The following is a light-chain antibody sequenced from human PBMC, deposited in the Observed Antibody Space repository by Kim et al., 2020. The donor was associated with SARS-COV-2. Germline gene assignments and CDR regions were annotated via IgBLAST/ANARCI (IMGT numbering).Light chain of an antibody. Sequence: TLSWSRVKMASLSCTASQSVSTYLAWYQQKSRQAPRLLISDASNRAAGIPARCSGSGSVTDFTLTITSPEPEDIAVYYCQQRCRTFGGGTKVDIK. J-gene: IGKJ4*01. CDR2: DAS. CDR3: QQRCRT. V-gene: IGKV3-11*01. CDR1: QSVSTY.